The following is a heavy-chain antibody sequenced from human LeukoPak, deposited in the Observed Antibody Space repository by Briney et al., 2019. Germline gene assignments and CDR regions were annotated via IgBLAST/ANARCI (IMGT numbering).Heavy chain of an antibody. J-gene: IGHJ4*02. CDR1: GGSISGYY. CDR2: IYYSGNT. D-gene: IGHD6-13*01. CDR3: ARRAAAGTD. V-gene: IGHV4-59*08. Sequence: SSETLSLTCTVSGGSISGYYWTWIRQPPGKGLEWIGYIYYSGNTNYNPSLKSRVTISLDTSKNQFSLKLSSVTAADTAVYYCARRAAAGTDWGQGTLVTVSS.